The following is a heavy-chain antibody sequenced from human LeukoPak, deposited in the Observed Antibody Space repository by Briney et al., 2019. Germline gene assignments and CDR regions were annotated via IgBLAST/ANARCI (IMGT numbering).Heavy chain of an antibody. CDR2: ISYDGSNK. Sequence: PGGSLRLSCAASGFTFSSYAMHWVRQAPGKGLEWAAVISYDGSNKYYADSVKGRFTISRDNSKNTLYLQMNSLRAEDTAVYYCAREPERIYALHYGMDVWGQGTTVTVSS. J-gene: IGHJ6*02. D-gene: IGHD5/OR15-5a*01. CDR1: GFTFSSYA. V-gene: IGHV3-30-3*01. CDR3: AREPERIYALHYGMDV.